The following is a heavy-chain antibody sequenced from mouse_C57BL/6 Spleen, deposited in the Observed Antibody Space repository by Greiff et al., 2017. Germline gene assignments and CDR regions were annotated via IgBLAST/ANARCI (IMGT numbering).Heavy chain of an antibody. V-gene: IGHV8-12*01. CDR1: GFSLSTSGMG. J-gene: IGHJ1*03. D-gene: IGHD4-1*01. CDR3: ARRRANWDEGWYYDV. CDR2: SYWDDDK. Sequence: QVTLKVSGPGILQSSQTLSLTCSFSGFSLSTSGMGVSWIRQPSGKGLEWLAHSYWDDDKSYNPSLKSRLTISKDTYRNQVFLKSTSVDTADTATYYCARRRANWDEGWYYDVWGTGTTVTVSS.